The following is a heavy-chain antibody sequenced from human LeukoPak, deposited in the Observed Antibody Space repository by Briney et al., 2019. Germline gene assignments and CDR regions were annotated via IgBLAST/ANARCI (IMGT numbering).Heavy chain of an antibody. CDR3: ARDFCSTSCNLGY. V-gene: IGHV1-69*01. J-gene: IGHJ4*02. D-gene: IGHD2-2*01. Sequence: ASVKVSCKASGGTFSSYAISWVRQAPGQGLEWMGGIIPIFGTANYAQKFQGRVTITADESTSTAYMELSSLRSEDTAVYYCARDFCSTSCNLGYWGQGTLVTVSS. CDR2: IIPIFGTA. CDR1: GGTFSSYA.